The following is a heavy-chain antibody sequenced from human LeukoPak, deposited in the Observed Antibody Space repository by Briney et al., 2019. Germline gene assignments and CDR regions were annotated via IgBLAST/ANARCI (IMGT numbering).Heavy chain of an antibody. CDR3: ARPPLGDFWGGYIWFDP. D-gene: IGHD3-3*01. CDR1: GYTFTGYY. J-gene: IGHJ5*02. CDR2: INPNSGGT. V-gene: IGHV1-2*02. Sequence: ASVKVSCKASGYTFTGYYMHWVRQAPGQGLEWMGWINPNSGGTNYAQKFQGRVTMTRDTSISTAYMELSRLRSDDTAVYYCARPPLGDFWGGYIWFDPWGQGTLVTVSS.